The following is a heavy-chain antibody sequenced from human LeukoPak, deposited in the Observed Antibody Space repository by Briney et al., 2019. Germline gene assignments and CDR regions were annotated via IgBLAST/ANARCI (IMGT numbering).Heavy chain of an antibody. J-gene: IGHJ6*03. CDR2: IYYSGST. Sequence: SETLSLTCTVSGGSISSSSYYWGWIRQPPGKGLEWIGSIYYSGSTYYNPSLKSRVTISVDTSKNQFSLKLSSVTAADTAVYYCARVEKGTYYYYMDVWGKGTTVTVSS. CDR3: ARVEKGTYYYYMDV. CDR1: GGSISSSSYY. V-gene: IGHV4-39*07. D-gene: IGHD1-1*01.